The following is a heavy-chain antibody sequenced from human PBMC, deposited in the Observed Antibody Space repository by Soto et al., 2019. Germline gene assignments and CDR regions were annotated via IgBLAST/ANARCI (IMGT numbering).Heavy chain of an antibody. CDR2: VYYDGSNT. CDR3: AKDRHSTSSGYFDH. J-gene: IGHJ4*02. CDR1: GFIFSHYG. D-gene: IGHD6-6*01. Sequence: SLRLSCAASGFIFSHYGMHWVLESPVKVLEWVSVVYYDGSNTYSADSVKGRFTISRDNSKNTVFLQMNGLRVEDTAMYYCAKDRHSTSSGYFDHWGQGTLVTVSS. V-gene: IGHV3-33*06.